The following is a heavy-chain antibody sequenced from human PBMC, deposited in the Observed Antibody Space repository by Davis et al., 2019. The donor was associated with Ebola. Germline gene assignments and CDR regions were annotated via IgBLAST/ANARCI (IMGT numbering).Heavy chain of an antibody. D-gene: IGHD2-2*01. CDR3: ARGEDCTSASCSTY. CDR2: INPNSGGT. J-gene: IGHJ4*02. Sequence: ASVKVSCKASGYTFTGYYIHWVRQAPGQGLEWMGRINPNSGGTNYAQKFQGRVTMTRDTSISTAYMELSRLGSDDTAVYYCARGEDCTSASCSTYWGQGTLVTVSS. V-gene: IGHV1-2*06. CDR1: GYTFTGYY.